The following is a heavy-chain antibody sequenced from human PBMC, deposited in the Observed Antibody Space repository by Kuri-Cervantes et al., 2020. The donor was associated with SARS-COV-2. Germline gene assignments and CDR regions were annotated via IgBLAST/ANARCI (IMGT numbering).Heavy chain of an antibody. CDR2: ISSDGGNK. CDR1: GFTFSSHA. Sequence: GESLKISCEVSGFTFSSHAMHWVRQAPGKGLEWVAVISSDGGNKYYADSVRGRLTISRDNSKNTLYLRLNTLRAEDTAVYHCAREYVYDTTGYFYWYFDLWGRGTLVTVSS. V-gene: IGHV3-30-3*01. J-gene: IGHJ2*01. D-gene: IGHD3-22*01. CDR3: AREYVYDTTGYFYWYFDL.